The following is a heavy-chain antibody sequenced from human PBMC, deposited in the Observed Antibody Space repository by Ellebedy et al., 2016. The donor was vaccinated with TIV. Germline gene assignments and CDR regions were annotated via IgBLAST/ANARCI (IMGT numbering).Heavy chain of an antibody. D-gene: IGHD3-10*01. J-gene: IGHJ5*02. CDR2: IYQDGSTQ. Sequence: GGSLRLSCVASGFSFRSYWMSWVRQAPGKGLEWVANIYQDGSTQYYVDSVKGRFTVSRDNSKNTLTLQMNSLRLEDTAAYYCAKVLFAFGEFESPFDPWGQGTLVIVSS. CDR3: AKVLFAFGEFESPFDP. V-gene: IGHV3-7*01. CDR1: GFSFRSYW.